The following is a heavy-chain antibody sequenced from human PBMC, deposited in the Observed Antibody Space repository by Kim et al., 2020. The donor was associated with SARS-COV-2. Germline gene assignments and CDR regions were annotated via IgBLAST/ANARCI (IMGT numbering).Heavy chain of an antibody. CDR2: IWYDGSNK. CDR1: GFTFSSYG. CDR3: ARETRITMISMDV. D-gene: IGHD3-22*01. Sequence: GGSLRLSCAASGFTFSSYGMHWVRQAPGKGLEWVAVIWYDGSNKYYADSVKGRFTISRDNSKNTLYLQMNSLRAEDTAVYYCARETRITMISMDVWGQGTTVTVSS. J-gene: IGHJ6*02. V-gene: IGHV3-33*01.